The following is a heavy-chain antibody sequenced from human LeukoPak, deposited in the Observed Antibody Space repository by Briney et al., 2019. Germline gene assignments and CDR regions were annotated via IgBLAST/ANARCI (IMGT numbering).Heavy chain of an antibody. CDR3: ARRRITMIVVAPEGDY. J-gene: IGHJ4*02. CDR2: ISGSGGST. V-gene: IGHV3-23*01. D-gene: IGHD3-22*01. CDR1: GFTFSSYA. Sequence: GGSLRLSCAASGFTFSSYAMSWVRQAPGKGLEWVSAISGSGGSTYYADSVKGRFTISRDNSKNTLYLQMNSLRAEDTAVYYCARRRITMIVVAPEGDYWGQGTLVTVSS.